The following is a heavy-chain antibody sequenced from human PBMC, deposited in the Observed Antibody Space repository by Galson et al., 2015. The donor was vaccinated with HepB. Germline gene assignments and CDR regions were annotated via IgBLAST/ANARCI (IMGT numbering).Heavy chain of an antibody. V-gene: IGHV6-1*01. CDR2: TYYRSKWHN. CDR1: GDSVSNDRAA. Sequence: CAISGDSVSNDRAAWDWIRQSPSRCLEWLGRTYYRSKWHNDYALSVKSRITINPDTSKNQFSLQLKSVTPEDTAVYYCARDCGGDCPANWFDPWGQGTPVTVSS. D-gene: IGHD2-21*01. J-gene: IGHJ5*02. CDR3: ARDCGGDCPANWFDP.